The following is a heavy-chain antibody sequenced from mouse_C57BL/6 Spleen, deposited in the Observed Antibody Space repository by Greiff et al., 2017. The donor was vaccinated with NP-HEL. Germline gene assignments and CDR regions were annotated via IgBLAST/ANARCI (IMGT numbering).Heavy chain of an antibody. J-gene: IGHJ3*01. Sequence: VQLQQPGAELVRPGTSVKLSCKASGYTFTSYWMHWVKQRPGQGLEWIGVIDPSDSYTNYNQKFKGKATLTVDTSSSTAYMQISSLTSEDSAVYYCARPTGAWRFAYWGQGTLVTVSA. D-gene: IGHD4-1*02. CDR1: GYTFTSYW. CDR3: ARPTGAWRFAY. V-gene: IGHV1-59*01. CDR2: IDPSDSYT.